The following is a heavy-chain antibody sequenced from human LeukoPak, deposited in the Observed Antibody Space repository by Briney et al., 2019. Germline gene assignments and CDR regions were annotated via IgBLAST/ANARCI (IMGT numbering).Heavy chain of an antibody. J-gene: IGHJ4*02. CDR1: GFTFSSYG. D-gene: IGHD3-22*01. Sequence: GGSLRLSCAASGFTFSSYGMHWVRQAPGKGLEWVAVISYDGSNKYYADSVKGRFTISRDNSKNTLYLQMNSLRAEDTAVYYCAKPYDSSGYGYSDYWGQGTLVTVSS. V-gene: IGHV3-30*18. CDR3: AKPYDSSGYGYSDY. CDR2: ISYDGSNK.